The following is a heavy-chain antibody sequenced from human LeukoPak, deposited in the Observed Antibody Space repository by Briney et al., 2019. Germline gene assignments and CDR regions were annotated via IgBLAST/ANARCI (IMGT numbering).Heavy chain of an antibody. J-gene: IGHJ4*02. CDR1: GFTFSNAW. CDR3: TTDPSYTELLAQFDY. CDR2: IKSKTDGGTT. Sequence: PGGSLRLSCAASGFTFSNAWMSWVRQAPGKGLEWVGRIKSKTDGGTTDYAAPVKGRFTISRDDSKNTLYLQMNSLKTEDTAVYHCTTDPSYTELLAQFDYWGQGTLVTVSS. D-gene: IGHD1-26*01. V-gene: IGHV3-15*01.